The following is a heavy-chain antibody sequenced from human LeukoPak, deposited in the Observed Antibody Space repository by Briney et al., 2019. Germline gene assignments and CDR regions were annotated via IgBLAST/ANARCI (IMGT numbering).Heavy chain of an antibody. J-gene: IGHJ3*02. CDR1: GGSISSGGYY. D-gene: IGHD3-22*01. Sequence: SDTLSLTCTVSGGSISSGGYYWSWIRQHPGNDLEWIVYIYYSGSTYYNPSLKSRVTISVDTSKNQFSLKLSSVTAADTDVYYCARVAVSRQYYYDSSGYYYSGAFDICGQGTMVTVSS. V-gene: IGHV4-31*03. CDR3: ARVAVSRQYYYDSSGYYYSGAFDI. CDR2: IYYSGST.